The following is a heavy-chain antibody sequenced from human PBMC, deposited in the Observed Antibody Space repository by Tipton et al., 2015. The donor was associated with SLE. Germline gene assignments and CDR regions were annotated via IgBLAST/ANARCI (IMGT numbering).Heavy chain of an antibody. V-gene: IGHV4-31*03. J-gene: IGHJ4*02. CDR1: GGSTHTGCSF. CDR2: IFPSGTT. Sequence: TLSLTCSVSGGSTHTGCSFWGWIRPRPGKGLGWLGYIFPSGTTYYNPSLKSRLIISVDTSKNQFSLKLTSVTAADTAVYYCARSPYWEGGYFDSWGQGILVTVSS. D-gene: IGHD2-8*02. CDR3: ARSPYWEGGYFDS.